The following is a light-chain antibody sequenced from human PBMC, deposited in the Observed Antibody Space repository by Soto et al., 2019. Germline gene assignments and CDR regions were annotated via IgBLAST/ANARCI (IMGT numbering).Light chain of an antibody. CDR1: SSNVDTYNY. J-gene: IGLJ1*01. CDR2: DVS. Sequence: QSVLTQPASVSGSPGQSITISCSGISSNVDTYNYVSWYQLHPGKAPKVVIYDVSIRPSRVSDRFSGSRSGNPASLTTSGLQPEAVAHYYCCSRSTCSTRYVFGTRTTVTVL. CDR3: CSRSTCSTRYV. V-gene: IGLV2-14*03.